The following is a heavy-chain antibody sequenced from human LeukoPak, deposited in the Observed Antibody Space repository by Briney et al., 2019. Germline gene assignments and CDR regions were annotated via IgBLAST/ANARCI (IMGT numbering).Heavy chain of an antibody. J-gene: IGHJ3*02. CDR2: ISNSAI. V-gene: IGHV3-48*01. CDR3: ANVGAFNI. Sequence: PGGPLRLSCAASGFTFSSYAMSWVRQAPGKGLEWVSYISNSAILYANSVKGRFTISRDNARNSLYLQINSLRVEDTAMYYCANVGAFNIWGQGTMVTVSS. CDR1: GFTFSSYA.